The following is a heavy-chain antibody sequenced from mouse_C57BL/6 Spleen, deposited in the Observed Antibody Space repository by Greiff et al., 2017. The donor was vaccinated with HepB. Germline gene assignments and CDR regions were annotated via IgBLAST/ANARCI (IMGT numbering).Heavy chain of an antibody. V-gene: IGHV1-20*01. Sequence: VQLQQSGPELVKPGDSVKISCKASGYSFTGYFMNWVMQSHGKSLEWIGRINPYNGDTFYNQKFKGKATLTVDKSSSTAHMELRSLTSEDSAVYYCARSDYRGAMDYWGQGTSVTVSS. CDR3: ARSDYRGAMDY. D-gene: IGHD2-12*01. J-gene: IGHJ4*01. CDR1: GYSFTGYF. CDR2: INPYNGDT.